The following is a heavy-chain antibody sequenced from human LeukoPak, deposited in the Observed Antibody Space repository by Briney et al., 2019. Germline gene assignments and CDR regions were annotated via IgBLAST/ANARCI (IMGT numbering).Heavy chain of an antibody. CDR1: GFTFDDYA. Sequence: PGGSLRLSCAASGFTFDDYAMHWVRQAPGKGLEWVSGISWNSGSIGYADSVKGRFTISRDNAKNSLYLQMNSLRAEDTAVYYCARGVSIVVVPAGYYMDVWGKGTTVTVSS. D-gene: IGHD2-2*01. J-gene: IGHJ6*03. V-gene: IGHV3-9*01. CDR3: ARGVSIVVVPAGYYMDV. CDR2: ISWNSGSI.